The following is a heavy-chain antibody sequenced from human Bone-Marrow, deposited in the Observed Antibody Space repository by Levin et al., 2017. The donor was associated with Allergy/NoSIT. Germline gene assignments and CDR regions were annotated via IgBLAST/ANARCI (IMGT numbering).Heavy chain of an antibody. V-gene: IGHV3-30-3*01. CDR2: IAHDGTNA. Sequence: PGGSLRLSCAASAFSFSSYAMHWVRQAPGKGLEWVAVIAHDGTNAQYADSVKGRFTVSRDNSQNTLYLQMNSLRAEDTTVYYCAREMYTSSWVGAFDIWGQGTVVTVSS. D-gene: IGHD6-13*01. J-gene: IGHJ3*02. CDR3: AREMYTSSWVGAFDI. CDR1: AFSFSSYA.